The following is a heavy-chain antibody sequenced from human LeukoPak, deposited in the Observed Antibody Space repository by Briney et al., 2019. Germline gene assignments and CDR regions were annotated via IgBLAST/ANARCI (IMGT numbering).Heavy chain of an antibody. CDR3: ARGATWIQLWFSCMDV. V-gene: IGHV3-33*01. CDR1: GFTFSGYG. CDR2: IWYDGSNK. J-gene: IGHJ6*02. D-gene: IGHD5-18*01. Sequence: PGGSLRLSCAASGFTFSGYGMHWVRQAPGKGLEWVAVIWYDGSNKYYADSVKGRFTISRDNSKNTLYLQMNSLRAEDTAVYYCARGATWIQLWFSCMDVWGQGTTVTVSS.